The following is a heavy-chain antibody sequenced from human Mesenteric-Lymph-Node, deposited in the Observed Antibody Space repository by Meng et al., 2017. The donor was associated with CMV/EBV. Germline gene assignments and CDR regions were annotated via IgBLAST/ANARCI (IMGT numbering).Heavy chain of an antibody. CDR1: VFSFSDYT. V-gene: IGHV3-21*01. D-gene: IGHD3-16*01. CDR3: ARMIPHYYAMDV. Sequence: GESLKISCAASVFSFSDYTMNWVRQAPGKGLEWVSSISSSHSFIYYADSVKGRFTISRDNAKNALYLQMNSLRAEDTAVYYCARMIPHYYAMDVWGQGTTVTVSS. J-gene: IGHJ6*02. CDR2: ISSSHSFI.